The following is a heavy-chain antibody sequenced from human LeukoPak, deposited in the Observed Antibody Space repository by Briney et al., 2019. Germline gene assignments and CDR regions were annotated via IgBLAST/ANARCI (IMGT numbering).Heavy chain of an antibody. Sequence: SETLSLTCTVSGGSVSSYYYHWDWLRQPPGKRLEWIGYIYSTGSTNYNPSLKSRVTMSLDTSKNQFSLHLSSVTAADTAVYYCARGPTLTTDYWGQGTLVTVSS. CDR1: GGSVSSYYYH. J-gene: IGHJ4*02. CDR2: IYSTGST. CDR3: ARGPTLTTDY. V-gene: IGHV4-61*01. D-gene: IGHD4-11*01.